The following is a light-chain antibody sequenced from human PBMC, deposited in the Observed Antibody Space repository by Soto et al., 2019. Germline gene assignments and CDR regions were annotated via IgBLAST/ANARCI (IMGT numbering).Light chain of an antibody. CDR2: GAS. Sequence: KVMTQSPATVSGSPGERVTLSCRASQSVSGNVAWYHQKPGQPPRLLVYGASTTATDSPARFFGSGSETDFTLTSTRLQSEDFGIYYCQQFNSWPRTFGQGTKVEIK. CDR1: QSVSGN. V-gene: IGKV3-15*01. CDR3: QQFNSWPRT. J-gene: IGKJ1*01.